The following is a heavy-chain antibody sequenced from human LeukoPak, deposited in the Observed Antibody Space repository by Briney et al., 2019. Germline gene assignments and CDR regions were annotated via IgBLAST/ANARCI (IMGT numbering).Heavy chain of an antibody. CDR2: IYHSGST. CDR3: ARDLRAYDSSGFNFDY. J-gene: IGHJ4*02. D-gene: IGHD3-22*01. Sequence: PSETLSLTCAVSGGSISSGGYSWSWIRQPPGKGLEWIGYIYHSGSTYYNPSLKSRVTISVDTSKNQFSLKLSSVTAADTAVYYCARDLRAYDSSGFNFDYWGQGTLVTVSS. CDR1: GGSISSGGYS. V-gene: IGHV4-30-2*01.